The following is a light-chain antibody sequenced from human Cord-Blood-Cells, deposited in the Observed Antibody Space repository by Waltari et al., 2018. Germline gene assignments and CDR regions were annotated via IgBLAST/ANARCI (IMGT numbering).Light chain of an antibody. CDR3: QQSYSTPYT. V-gene: IGKV1-39*01. J-gene: IGKJ2*01. CDR1: QSISSY. CDR2: AAS. Sequence: DIQMTQSPSSMSASVGDRVTITCRESQSISSYLHWYQQKPGKAPKLRLYAASSLQSGVPSRFSGSGSGTDFTLTISSLQPEDFATYYCQQSYSTPYTFGQGTKLEIK.